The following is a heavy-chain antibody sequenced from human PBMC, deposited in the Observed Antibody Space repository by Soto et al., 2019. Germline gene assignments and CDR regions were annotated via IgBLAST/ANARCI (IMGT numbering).Heavy chain of an antibody. Sequence: QVQLQQWGAGLLKPSETLSLTCAVYGGSFSGYYWSWIRQPPGKGLEWIGEINHSGSTNYNPSLKSRVTISVDTSKNQFSLKLSSVPAADTAVYYCARGHQRYCSGGSCYSTQHWGQGTLVTVSS. J-gene: IGHJ1*01. CDR3: ARGHQRYCSGGSCYSTQH. CDR2: INHSGST. D-gene: IGHD2-15*01. CDR1: GGSFSGYY. V-gene: IGHV4-34*01.